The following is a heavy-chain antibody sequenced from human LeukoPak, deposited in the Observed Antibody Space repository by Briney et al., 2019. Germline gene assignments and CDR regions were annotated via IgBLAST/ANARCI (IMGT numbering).Heavy chain of an antibody. V-gene: IGHV1-46*01. CDR1: GYTFTSYY. CDR2: INPSGGST. J-gene: IGHJ4*02. D-gene: IGHD3-9*01. CDR3: ARTYYDILTGYYPFGY. Sequence: GASVKVSCKASGYTFTSYYMHWVRQAPGQGLEWMGIINPSGGSTSYAQKFQGRVTMTTDTSTSTAYMELRSLRSDDTAVYYCARTYYDILTGYYPFGYWGQGTLVTVSS.